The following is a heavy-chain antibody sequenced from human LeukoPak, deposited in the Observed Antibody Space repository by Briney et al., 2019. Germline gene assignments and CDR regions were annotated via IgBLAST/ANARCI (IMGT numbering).Heavy chain of an antibody. CDR2: IYYSGST. J-gene: IGHJ4*02. CDR1: GGSISSSSYY. CDR3: ASLNRGLIDY. V-gene: IGHV4-39*01. D-gene: IGHD3-10*01. Sequence: SETLSLTCTVSGGSISSSSYYWGWIRQPPGKGLEWIGSIYYSGSTYYNPSLKSRVTISVDTSKNQFSLRLSSVTAADTAVYYCASLNRGLIDYWGQGTLVTVSS.